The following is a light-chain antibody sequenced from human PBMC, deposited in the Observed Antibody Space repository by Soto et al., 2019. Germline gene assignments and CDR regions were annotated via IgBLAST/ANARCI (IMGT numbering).Light chain of an antibody. J-gene: IGKJ1*01. CDR3: QQYGSSSLS. V-gene: IGKV3-20*01. CDR1: QSVSSSH. Sequence: EIVLTQSPGTLSLSPGERATLSCTASQSVSSSHLAWYQQKPGQAPRLLIYAASSRATGIPDRFSGSGSGTDLTLTISRLEPEGCAEYCCQQYGSSSLSFGQWTKVAI. CDR2: AAS.